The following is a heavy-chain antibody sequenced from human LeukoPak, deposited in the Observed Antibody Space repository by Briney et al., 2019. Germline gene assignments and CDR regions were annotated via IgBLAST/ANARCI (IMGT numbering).Heavy chain of an antibody. CDR2: ITSNGGST. CDR1: GFTFSGFA. J-gene: IGHJ4*02. Sequence: PGGSLRLSCSASGFTFSGFAIHWVRQAPGKGLEYVSAITSNGGSTHYADSVKGRFTISRDNSKNTVYLQMSSLRVEDTAVYYCARWGSLNVDYWGQGTLVTVSS. D-gene: IGHD3-16*01. CDR3: ARWGSLNVDY. V-gene: IGHV3-64D*09.